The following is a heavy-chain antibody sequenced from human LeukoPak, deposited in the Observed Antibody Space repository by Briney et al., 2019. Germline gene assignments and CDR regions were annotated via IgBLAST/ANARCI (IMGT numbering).Heavy chain of an antibody. Sequence: SETLSLTCSVSGGSISSYYWSWIRQPPGKGLEYIGYIYYSGSTNYNPSLKSRVTISVDTSKDQFSLNLTSVTAADTSVYYCARLKCISTMCPSRYVMDVWGQGTTVTVSS. CDR3: ARLKCISTMCPSRYVMDV. D-gene: IGHD2/OR15-2a*01. V-gene: IGHV4-59*01. CDR2: IYYSGST. J-gene: IGHJ6*02. CDR1: GGSISSYY.